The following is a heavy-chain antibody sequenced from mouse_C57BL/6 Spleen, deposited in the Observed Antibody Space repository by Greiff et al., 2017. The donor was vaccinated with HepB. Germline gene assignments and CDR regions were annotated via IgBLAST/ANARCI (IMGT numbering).Heavy chain of an antibody. Sequence: QVQLQQSGPELVKPGASVKLSCKASGYTFTSYDINWVKQRPGQGLEWIGWIYPRDGSTKYNAKFKGKATLTVDTSSSTAYMELHSLTSEDSAVYFCARRVVATYWYFDVWGTGTTVTVSS. CDR1: GYTFTSYD. CDR2: IYPRDGST. J-gene: IGHJ1*03. D-gene: IGHD1-1*01. CDR3: ARRVVATYWYFDV. V-gene: IGHV1-85*01.